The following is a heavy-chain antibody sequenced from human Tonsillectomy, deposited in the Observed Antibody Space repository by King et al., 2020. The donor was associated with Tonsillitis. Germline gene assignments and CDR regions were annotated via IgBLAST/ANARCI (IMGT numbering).Heavy chain of an antibody. D-gene: IGHD6-19*01. CDR3: ATDTAITGWLTALDS. J-gene: IGHJ4*02. CDR2: ISWNGGHI. Sequence: VQLVESGGDLVQPGRSLRLSCAASGFTFDEYAMHWVRQAPGKGLEWVSGISWNGGHIDYAGSVRGPFTLSRDIAKNSLYLEMNSLRSEDTALYYCATDTAITGWLTALDSWGQGTLVTVSS. CDR1: GFTFDEYA. V-gene: IGHV3-9*01.